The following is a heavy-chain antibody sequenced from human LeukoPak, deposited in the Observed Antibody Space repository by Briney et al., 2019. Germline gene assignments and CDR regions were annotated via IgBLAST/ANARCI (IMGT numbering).Heavy chain of an antibody. Sequence: PSETLSLTCTVSGDSFRSYYWSWIRQPPGKGLEWIGYIYYSGSTNYNPSLKSRVTISVDTSKNQFSLKLSSVTAADTAVYYCASSGYGSGSYYTFDYWGQGTLVTVSS. CDR2: IYYSGST. CDR1: GDSFRSYY. CDR3: ASSGYGSGSYYTFDY. D-gene: IGHD3-10*01. V-gene: IGHV4-59*12. J-gene: IGHJ4*02.